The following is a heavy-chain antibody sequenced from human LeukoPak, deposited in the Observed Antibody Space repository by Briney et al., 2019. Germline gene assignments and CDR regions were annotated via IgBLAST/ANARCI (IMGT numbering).Heavy chain of an antibody. CDR2: IYYSGSA. J-gene: IGHJ4*02. D-gene: IGHD3-10*01. Sequence: SETLSVTCLVPPGSTSTSYWSWIRPPPGGGLEWIGFIYYSGSASYNPSLKSRVTISVDISKNQFSLNLSSVTAADPAVYYWARGETSFDYWGQGNLVTVSS. V-gene: IGHV4-59*08. CDR3: ARGETSFDY. CDR1: PGSTSTSY.